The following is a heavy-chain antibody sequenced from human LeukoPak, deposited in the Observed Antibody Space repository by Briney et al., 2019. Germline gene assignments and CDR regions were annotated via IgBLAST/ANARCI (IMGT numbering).Heavy chain of an antibody. Sequence: GGSLRLSCAASGFTFSSYSVNWVRQAPGEGLEWVSFISGSSTTIYYAASVKGRFTISRDNAKNSLYLQMNSLRDEDTAVYYCARYNRGAFDIWGQGTMVTVSS. D-gene: IGHD1-14*01. J-gene: IGHJ3*02. V-gene: IGHV3-48*02. CDR3: ARYNRGAFDI. CDR2: ISGSSTTI. CDR1: GFTFSSYS.